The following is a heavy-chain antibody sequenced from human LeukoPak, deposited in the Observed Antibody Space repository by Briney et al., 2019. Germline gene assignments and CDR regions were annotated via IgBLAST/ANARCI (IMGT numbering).Heavy chain of an antibody. CDR1: GGSINSYY. CDR3: ARVGDWNDLVY. D-gene: IGHD1-1*01. V-gene: IGHV4-59*01. CDR2: IYYSGGT. Sequence: SETLSLTCTVSGGSINSYYWSWIRQPPGKGLEWIGYIYYSGGTNYNPSLKSRVTILVDTSKNQFSLKLSSVTAADTAVYYCARVGDWNDLVYWGQGTLVTVSS. J-gene: IGHJ4*02.